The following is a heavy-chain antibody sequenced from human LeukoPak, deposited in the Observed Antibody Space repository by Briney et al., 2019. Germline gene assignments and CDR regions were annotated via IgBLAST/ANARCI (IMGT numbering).Heavy chain of an antibody. CDR2: VHYSGST. Sequence: SETLSLTCIVSGGSLSSNYWSWMRQPPGKGLEWIGHVHYSGSTSYNPSLKSRVTISVDTSKNHFSLRLSFVTAADTAVYYCTTGKYSSSSSAFDIWGQGTMVTVSS. V-gene: IGHV4-59*01. CDR1: GGSLSSNY. D-gene: IGHD6-6*01. CDR3: TTGKYSSSSSAFDI. J-gene: IGHJ3*02.